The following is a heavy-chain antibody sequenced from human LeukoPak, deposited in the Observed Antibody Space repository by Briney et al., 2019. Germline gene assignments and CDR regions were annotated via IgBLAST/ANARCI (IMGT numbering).Heavy chain of an antibody. CDR3: ARGPSRLWFGYYFDY. CDR2: ISAYNGNT. J-gene: IGHJ4*02. D-gene: IGHD3-10*01. CDR1: GYTFTSYG. V-gene: IGHV1-18*01. Sequence: GASVKVSCKASGYTFTSYGTSWVRQAPGQGLEWMGWISAYNGNTNYAQKLQGRVTMTTDTSTSTAYMELRSLRSDDTAVYYCARGPSRLWFGYYFDYWGQGTLVTVSS.